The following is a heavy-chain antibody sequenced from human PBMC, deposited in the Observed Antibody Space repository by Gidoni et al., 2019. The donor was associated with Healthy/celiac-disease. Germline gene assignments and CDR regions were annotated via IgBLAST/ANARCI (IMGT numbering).Heavy chain of an antibody. CDR2: ISAYNGNT. V-gene: IGHV1-18*04. Sequence: QVQLVQSGAAVKKPGASVKVSCKASGYTFTSYGISWVGQAPGQGLEWMGWISAYNGNTNYAQKLQGRGTMTTDTSTSTAYMELRSLRSDDTAVYYCARDPCIYYYDSSGYRWFDPWGQGTLVTVSS. CDR3: ARDPCIYYYDSSGYRWFDP. CDR1: GYTFTSYG. D-gene: IGHD3-22*01. J-gene: IGHJ5*02.